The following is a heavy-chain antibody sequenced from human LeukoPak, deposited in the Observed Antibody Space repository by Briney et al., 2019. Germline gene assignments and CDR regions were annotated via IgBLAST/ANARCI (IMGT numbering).Heavy chain of an antibody. V-gene: IGHV1-18*01. CDR2: ISAYNGNT. D-gene: IGHD3-22*01. CDR1: GYTFTSYG. J-gene: IGHJ4*02. Sequence: ASVKVSCKASGYTFTSYGISWVRQAPGQGLEWMGWISAYNGNTNYAQKLQGRVTMTTDTSTGTAYMELRSLRSDDTAVYYCARDGEDYYYDSSGYYYGYWGQGTLVTVSS. CDR3: ARDGEDYYYDSSGYYYGY.